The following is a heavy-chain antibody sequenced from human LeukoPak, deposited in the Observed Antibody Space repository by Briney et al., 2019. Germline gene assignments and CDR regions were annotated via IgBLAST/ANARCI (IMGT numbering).Heavy chain of an antibody. D-gene: IGHD2-2*01. J-gene: IGHJ4*02. CDR3: ARDVPGIRLLDY. CDR2: ISYDGSNK. CDR1: GFTFSSYA. V-gene: IGHV3-30-3*01. Sequence: GGSLRLSCAASGFTFSSYAMHWVRQAPGKGLEWVAVISYDGSNKYYADSVKGRFTISRDNSKNTLYLQMNSLRAEDTAVYYGARDVPGIRLLDYWGQGTLVTVSS.